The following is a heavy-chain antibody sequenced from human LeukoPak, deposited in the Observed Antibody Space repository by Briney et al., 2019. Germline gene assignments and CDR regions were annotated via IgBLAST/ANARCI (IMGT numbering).Heavy chain of an antibody. D-gene: IGHD3-10*01. CDR1: DDSISSDSYY. V-gene: IGHV4-61*02. J-gene: IGHJ6*03. Sequence: PSQTLSLTCTVSDDSISSDSYYWSWIRQPAGRGLEWIGRIYISGNTNYNPSLKSRVTISLNTSKNQFSLELISVTAADTAVYYCASVRRGFGESSKYYAYYYMGVWGKGTTVTISS. CDR3: ASVRRGFGESSKYYAYYYMGV. CDR2: IYISGNT.